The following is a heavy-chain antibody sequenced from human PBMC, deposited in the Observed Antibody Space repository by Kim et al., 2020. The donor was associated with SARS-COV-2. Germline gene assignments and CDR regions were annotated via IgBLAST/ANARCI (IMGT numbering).Heavy chain of an antibody. CDR3: AKDLGLFVEGFDS. V-gene: IGHV3-30-3*02. Sequence: YYAQPVKGRFTLSRDNSKNALYLQMNSLRAEDTAVYYCAKDLGLFVEGFDSWGQGTLVTVSS. D-gene: IGHD2-15*01. J-gene: IGHJ4*02.